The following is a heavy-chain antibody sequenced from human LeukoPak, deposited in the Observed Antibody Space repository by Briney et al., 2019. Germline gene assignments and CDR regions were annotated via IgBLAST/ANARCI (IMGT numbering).Heavy chain of an antibody. CDR2: ISGSGGST. CDR1: GFTFSSYA. CDR3: AKDTTYYYGSGTLLDY. D-gene: IGHD3-10*01. J-gene: IGHJ4*02. Sequence: PGGSLRLSCAASGFTFSSYAMSWVRQAPGKGLEWVPAISGSGGSTYYADSVKGRFTISRDNSKNTLYLQMNSLRAEDTAVYYCAKDTTYYYGSGTLLDYWGQGTLVTVSS. V-gene: IGHV3-23*01.